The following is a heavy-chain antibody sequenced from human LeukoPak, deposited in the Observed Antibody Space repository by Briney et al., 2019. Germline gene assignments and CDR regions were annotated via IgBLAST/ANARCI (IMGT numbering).Heavy chain of an antibody. Sequence: ASVKVSCKASGYTFTGYYMHWVRQAPGRGLEWMGRINPNSGGTNYAQKFQGRVTMTRDTSISTAYMELSRLRSDDTAVYYCARARTETGIAVAGTFNWFDPWGQGTLVTVSS. CDR3: ARARTETGIAVAGTFNWFDP. D-gene: IGHD6-19*01. CDR2: INPNSGGT. V-gene: IGHV1-2*06. CDR1: GYTFTGYY. J-gene: IGHJ5*02.